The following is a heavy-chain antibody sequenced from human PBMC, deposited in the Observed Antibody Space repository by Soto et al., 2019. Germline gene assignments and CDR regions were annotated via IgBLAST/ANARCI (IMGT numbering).Heavy chain of an antibody. V-gene: IGHV3-7*04. CDR3: ARDTRVATYYYYYYGMDV. CDR1: GFTFSSYW. CDR2: IKQDGSEK. D-gene: IGHD5-12*01. Sequence: GGSLRLSCAASGFTFSSYWMSWVRQAPGKGLEWVANIKQDGSEKYYVDSVKGRFTISRDNAKNSLYLQMNSLRAEDTAVYYCARDTRVATYYYYYYGMDVWGQGTTVTVSS. J-gene: IGHJ6*02.